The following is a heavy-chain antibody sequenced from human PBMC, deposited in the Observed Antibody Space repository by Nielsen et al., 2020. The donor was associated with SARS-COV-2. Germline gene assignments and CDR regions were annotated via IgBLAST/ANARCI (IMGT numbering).Heavy chain of an antibody. Sequence: GESLKISCAASGFTLSSYAMTWVRQAPGKGLEWVSSMSDSGSSTYYAGSVRGRFTISRDTSKNTLYLQMNSLRAEDTAVYYCARENWEYSSSWSDWGQGTLVTVS. CDR2: MSDSGSST. J-gene: IGHJ4*02. CDR3: ARENWEYSSSWSD. D-gene: IGHD6-13*01. V-gene: IGHV3-23*01. CDR1: GFTLSSYA.